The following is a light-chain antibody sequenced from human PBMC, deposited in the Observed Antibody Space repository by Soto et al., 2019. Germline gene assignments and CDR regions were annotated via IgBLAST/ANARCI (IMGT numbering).Light chain of an antibody. V-gene: IGKV1-5*03. CDR1: QSISSW. CDR3: QQYNGDSRT. Sequence: DIQMTQSPSTLSASVGDRVTITCRASQSISSWLAWYQQKPGKVPKLLIYKASSLESGVPSRFSGSGSGTEFTLTISSLQPDDFATYYCQQYNGDSRTFGQGTKVE. J-gene: IGKJ1*01. CDR2: KAS.